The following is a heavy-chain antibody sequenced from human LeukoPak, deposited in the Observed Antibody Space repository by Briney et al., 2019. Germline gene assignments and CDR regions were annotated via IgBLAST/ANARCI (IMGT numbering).Heavy chain of an antibody. D-gene: IGHD6-19*01. V-gene: IGHV3-23*01. CDR2: ISGSGGST. Sequence: PGGSLRLSCVASGFTFSSYAMNWVRQAPGKGLEWVSAISGSGGSTYYADSVKGRFTISRDNSKSTLYLQMNSLRADDTAVYYCAKTPLAVAPGDFFDYWGQGTLVTVSS. CDR1: GFTFSSYA. J-gene: IGHJ4*02. CDR3: AKTPLAVAPGDFFDY.